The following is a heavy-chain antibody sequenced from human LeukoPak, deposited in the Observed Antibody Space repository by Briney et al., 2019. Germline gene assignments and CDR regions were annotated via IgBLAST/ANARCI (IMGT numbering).Heavy chain of an antibody. J-gene: IGHJ4*02. CDR2: ISYDGSNK. Sequence: GGSLRLSCAASGFTFSSYAMHWVRQAPGKGLEWVAVISYDGSNKYYADSVKGRFTISRDNSKNTLYLQMNSLRAEDTAVYYCARGDIVVVPAASLHGYWGQGTLVTVSS. CDR3: ARGDIVVVPAASLHGY. D-gene: IGHD2-2*01. V-gene: IGHV3-30*01. CDR1: GFTFSSYA.